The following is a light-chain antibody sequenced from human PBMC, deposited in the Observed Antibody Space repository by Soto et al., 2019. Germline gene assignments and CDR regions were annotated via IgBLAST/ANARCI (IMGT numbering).Light chain of an antibody. Sequence: QAVVTQPPSVSGAPGQRVTISCTGSSSNIGSGYDVHWYQQIPGTAPKLLIYGDNNRPSGVPDRFSGSRSGTSASLAITGLQAEDEADYYCQSYDTSLSAHVVFGGGTKVTVL. J-gene: IGLJ2*01. CDR3: QSYDTSLSAHVV. CDR2: GDN. CDR1: SSNIGSGYD. V-gene: IGLV1-40*01.